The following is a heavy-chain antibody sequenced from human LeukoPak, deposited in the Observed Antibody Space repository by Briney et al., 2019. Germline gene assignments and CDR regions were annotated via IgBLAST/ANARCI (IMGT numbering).Heavy chain of an antibody. J-gene: IGHJ4*02. CDR1: GFTFSSYA. V-gene: IGHV3-30-3*01. CDR2: ISYDGSNK. D-gene: IGHD3-16*02. CDR3: ASTYYDYVWGSYRYYFDY. Sequence: GGSLRLSCAASGFTFSSYAMHWVRQAPGKGLEWVAVISYDGSNKYYADSVKGRFTISRDNAKNTLYLQMNSLRAEDTAVYYCASTYYDYVWGSYRYYFDYWGQGTLVTVSS.